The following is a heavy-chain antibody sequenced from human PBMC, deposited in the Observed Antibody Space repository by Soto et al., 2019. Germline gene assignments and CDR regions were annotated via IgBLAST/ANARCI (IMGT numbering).Heavy chain of an antibody. CDR3: ARGIAAAGRYWFDP. Sequence: SETLSLTCTVSGGSISSYYWSWIRQPPGKGLEWIGYIYYSGSTNYNPSLESRVTISVDTSKNQFSLKLSSVTAADTAVYYCARGIAAAGRYWFDPWGQGTLVTVSS. D-gene: IGHD6-13*01. CDR2: IYYSGST. V-gene: IGHV4-59*01. J-gene: IGHJ5*02. CDR1: GGSISSYY.